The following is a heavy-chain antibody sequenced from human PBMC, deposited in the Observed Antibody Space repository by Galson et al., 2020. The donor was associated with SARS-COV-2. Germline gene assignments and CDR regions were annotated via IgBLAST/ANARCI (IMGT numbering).Heavy chain of an antibody. Sequence: GGSLRLSRAASGYTFSNAWMSWVRQAPGKGLEWVGRIKSKTDGGTTDYAAPVKGRFTISRDDSKNTLYLQMNSLKTEDTAVYYCTTDCGGDCFIDRRDGEHDAFDIWGQGTMVTVSS. CDR3: TTDCGGDCFIDRRDGEHDAFDI. V-gene: IGHV3-15*01. D-gene: IGHD2-21*01. CDR2: IKSKTDGGTT. CDR1: GYTFSNAW. J-gene: IGHJ3*02.